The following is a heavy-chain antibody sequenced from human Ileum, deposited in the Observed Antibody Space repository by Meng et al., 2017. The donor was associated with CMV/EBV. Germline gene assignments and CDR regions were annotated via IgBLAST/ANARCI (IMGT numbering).Heavy chain of an antibody. CDR1: GGSSTSGNYY. Sequence: QLPLQESGPGLFKPSQTRSLTCTVSGGSSTSGNYYWSWIRQPPGRGLEWIGYIYYSGSPYYKPSLKSRVTISLDTSKNQFSLNLRSVTATDSAVYYCVRQVVAASFDYWGQGALVTVSS. CDR2: IYYSGSP. CDR3: VRQVVAASFDY. V-gene: IGHV4-30-4*08. J-gene: IGHJ4*02. D-gene: IGHD2-15*01.